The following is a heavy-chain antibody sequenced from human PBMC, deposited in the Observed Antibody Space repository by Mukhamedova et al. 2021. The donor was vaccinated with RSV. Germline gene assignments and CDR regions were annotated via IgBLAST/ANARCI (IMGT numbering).Heavy chain of an antibody. D-gene: IGHD1-26*01. V-gene: IGHV3-23*01. J-gene: IGHJ3*01. CDR2: ISGGGGRA. Sequence: GEGLEWVAFISGGGGRAFYADSVKGRFTISRDTSKNTLYLQMNSLRAEDTAVYYRANSASPYGNHAFDLCGQGTMVTFSS. CDR3: ANSASPYGNHAFDL.